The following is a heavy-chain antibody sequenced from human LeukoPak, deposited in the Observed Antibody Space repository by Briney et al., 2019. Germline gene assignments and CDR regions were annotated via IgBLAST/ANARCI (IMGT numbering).Heavy chain of an antibody. CDR3: ASGYSYGGGRNAFDI. CDR1: GGSISSSSSY. D-gene: IGHD5-18*01. V-gene: IGHV4-39*01. Sequence: SETLSLTCTVSGGSISSSSSYWGWIRQPPGKGLEWIGSIYYSGSTYYNPSLKSRVTISVDTSKNQFSLKLSSVTAADTAVYYCASGYSYGGGRNAFDIWGQGTMVTVSS. J-gene: IGHJ3*02. CDR2: IYYSGST.